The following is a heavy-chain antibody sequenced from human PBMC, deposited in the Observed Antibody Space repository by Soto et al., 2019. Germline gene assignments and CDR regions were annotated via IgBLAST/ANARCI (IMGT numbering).Heavy chain of an antibody. CDR1: GFTFSSYG. Sequence: QVQLVESGGGVVQPGRSLRLSCAASGFTFSSYGMHWVRQAPGKGLEWVAVISYDGSNKYYADSVKGRFTISRDNSKNTLYLQMNSHRAEDTAVYYCAKDRRYSSGWYYYYYGMDVWGQGTTVTVSS. V-gene: IGHV3-30*18. J-gene: IGHJ6*02. CDR3: AKDRRYSSGWYYYYYGMDV. D-gene: IGHD6-19*01. CDR2: ISYDGSNK.